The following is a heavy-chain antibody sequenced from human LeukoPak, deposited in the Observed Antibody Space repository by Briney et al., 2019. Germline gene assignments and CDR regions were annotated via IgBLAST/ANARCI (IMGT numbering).Heavy chain of an antibody. D-gene: IGHD3-10*01. J-gene: IGHJ4*02. CDR3: ARDGRRAYGSGSAWDY. V-gene: IGHV3-30*02. Sequence: GSLRLSCAASGFTFSSYGMHWVRQAPGKGLEWVAFIRYDGSNKYYADSVKGRFTISRDNSKNTLYLQMNSLRAEDTAVYYCARDGRRAYGSGSAWDYWGQGTLVTVSS. CDR1: GFTFSSYG. CDR2: IRYDGSNK.